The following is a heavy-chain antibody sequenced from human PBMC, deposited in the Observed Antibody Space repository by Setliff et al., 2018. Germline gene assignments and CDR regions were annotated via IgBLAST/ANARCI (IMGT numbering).Heavy chain of an antibody. V-gene: IGHV1-69*13. CDR2: IIPVFRTA. Sequence: SVKVSCKASGGSFDSDVITWVRQAPGQGLEWMGRIIPVFRTAKFAPKFQGKVSITADESTNTAYMELNSLRSEDTAVYYCARDTRDRYDKSGHYLSFDSWGQGTLVTVSS. D-gene: IGHD3-22*01. J-gene: IGHJ4*02. CDR1: GGSFDSDV. CDR3: ARDTRDRYDKSGHYLSFDS.